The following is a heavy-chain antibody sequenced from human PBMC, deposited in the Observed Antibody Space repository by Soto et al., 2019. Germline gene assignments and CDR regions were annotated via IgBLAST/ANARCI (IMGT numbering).Heavy chain of an antibody. D-gene: IGHD5-18*01. CDR3: ARVMVGVGTFGYALPY. V-gene: IGHV1-2*02. J-gene: IGHJ4*02. Sequence: VASVKVSCKASGYTFTGYYMHWVRQAPGQGLEWMGWINPNSGGTNYAQKFQGRVTMTRDTSISTAYMELSRLRSDDTAVYYCARVMVGVGTFGYALPYWGQGTLVTVSS. CDR2: INPNSGGT. CDR1: GYTFTGYY.